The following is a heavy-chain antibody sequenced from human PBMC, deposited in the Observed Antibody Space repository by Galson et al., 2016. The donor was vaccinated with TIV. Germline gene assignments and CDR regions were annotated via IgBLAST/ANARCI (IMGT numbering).Heavy chain of an antibody. V-gene: IGHV3-11*01. D-gene: IGHD5-18*01. CDR3: TRDVTRMDV. Sequence: LRLSCAASGFGFSDYFMTWVRQAPGKGLAWISDISPSGITMYYADSVKGRFTISRDNAKSSLYLQMNTLRVEDTAVYYCTRDVTRMDVWGQGTTVTVSS. J-gene: IGHJ6*02. CDR2: ISPSGITM. CDR1: GFGFSDYF.